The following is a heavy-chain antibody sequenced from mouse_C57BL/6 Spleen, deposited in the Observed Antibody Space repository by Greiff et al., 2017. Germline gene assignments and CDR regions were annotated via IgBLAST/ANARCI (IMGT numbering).Heavy chain of an antibody. CDR3: ERIPSIYYYGSSYGED. CDR1: GYTFTSYW. Sequence: SGAELAKPGASVKLSCKASGYTFTSYWMHWVKQRPGQGLEWIGYINPSSGYTKYNQKFKDKATLTADKSSSTAYMQLSSLTYEDSAVYYCERIPSIYYYGSSYGEDWGQGTTLTVSS. V-gene: IGHV1-7*01. CDR2: INPSSGYT. J-gene: IGHJ2*01. D-gene: IGHD1-1*01.